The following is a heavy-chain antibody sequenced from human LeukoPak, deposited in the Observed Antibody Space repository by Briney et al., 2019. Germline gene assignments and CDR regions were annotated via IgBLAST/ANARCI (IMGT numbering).Heavy chain of an antibody. V-gene: IGHV4-61*05. CDR3: ARNQYYDSSGYYHNWFDP. CDR2: IYYSGST. Sequence: PSETLSLTCSVSGGSISSTSYYWGWIRQPPGKGLEWIGYIYYSGSTNYNPSLKSRVTISVDTSKNQFSLKLSSVTAADTAVYYCARNQYYDSSGYYHNWFDPWGQGTLVTVSS. CDR1: GGSISSTSYY. J-gene: IGHJ5*02. D-gene: IGHD3-22*01.